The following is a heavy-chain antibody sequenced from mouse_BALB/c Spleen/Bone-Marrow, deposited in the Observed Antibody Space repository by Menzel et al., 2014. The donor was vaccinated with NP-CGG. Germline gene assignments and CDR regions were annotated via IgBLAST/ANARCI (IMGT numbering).Heavy chain of an antibody. V-gene: IGHV4-1*02. CDR2: INPDSSTI. Sequence: EVKLLESGGGLVQPGGSLKLSYAASGFDFRRYWMSWVRQAPGKGLEWIGEINPDSSTINYTPSLKDKFIISRDNAKNTLYLQMSKVRSEDTALYYCARHGYYAMDYWGQGTSVTVSS. CDR3: ARHGYYAMDY. CDR1: GFDFRRYW. J-gene: IGHJ4*01.